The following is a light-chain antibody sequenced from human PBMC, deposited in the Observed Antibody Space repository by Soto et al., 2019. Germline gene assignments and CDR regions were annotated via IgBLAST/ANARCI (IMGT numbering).Light chain of an antibody. Sequence: DIQLTQSPSFLSASVGDRVTITCRASKGISSYLAWYQQKPGKAPKLLIYAASTLQSGVPSRFSGSGSGTEFTLTISSLQPDDFATYYCQQLNSYPITFGQGTRLEIK. CDR1: KGISSY. J-gene: IGKJ5*01. V-gene: IGKV1-9*01. CDR3: QQLNSYPIT. CDR2: AAS.